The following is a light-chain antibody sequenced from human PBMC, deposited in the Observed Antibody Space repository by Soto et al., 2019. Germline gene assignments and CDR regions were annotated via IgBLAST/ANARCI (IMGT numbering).Light chain of an antibody. Sequence: DIQMTQSPSSLSASVGDRVTITCRASQGISNSLAWYQQKPGKVPKLLIYTASTLQSRVPSRFSGRRFGTDFTLTITSLQPEDVATYYCQKYNSAPLTFGGGTKVEIK. CDR2: TAS. V-gene: IGKV1-27*01. CDR1: QGISNS. CDR3: QKYNSAPLT. J-gene: IGKJ4*01.